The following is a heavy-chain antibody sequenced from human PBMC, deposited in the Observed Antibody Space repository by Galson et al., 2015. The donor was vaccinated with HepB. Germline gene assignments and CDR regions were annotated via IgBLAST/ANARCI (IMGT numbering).Heavy chain of an antibody. V-gene: IGHV3-21*01. CDR1: GSTFSSYS. D-gene: IGHD1-26*01. Sequence: SLRLSCAASGSTFSSYSMNWVRQAPGKGLEWVSSISSSSSYIYYADSVKGRFTISRDNAKNSLYLQMNSLRAEDTAVYYCATGGMGWELSDYWGQGTLVTVSS. CDR2: ISSSSSYI. CDR3: ATGGMGWELSDY. J-gene: IGHJ4*02.